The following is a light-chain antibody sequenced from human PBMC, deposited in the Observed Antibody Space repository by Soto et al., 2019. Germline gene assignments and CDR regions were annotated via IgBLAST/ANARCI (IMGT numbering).Light chain of an antibody. Sequence: DIQMTQSPSTLSASVGARVPITCRASQSISSWLAWYQQNPGKAPKLLIYDASTRATGVPARFSGSRSGTDFTLTISSLQAADFAVYHCQHYNNWPITFGQGTRLEI. CDR1: QSISSW. CDR3: QHYNNWPIT. V-gene: IGKV1-5*01. J-gene: IGKJ5*01. CDR2: DAS.